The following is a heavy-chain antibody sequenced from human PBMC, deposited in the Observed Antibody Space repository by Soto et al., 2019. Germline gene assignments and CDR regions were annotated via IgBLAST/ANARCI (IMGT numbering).Heavy chain of an antibody. J-gene: IGHJ6*02. D-gene: IGHD5-12*01. CDR3: ARDKDRPRLGGNYYYILDV. Sequence: QVQLVQSGAEVKKPGSSVKVSCKASGGTFRTSAISWVRQAPGQGLEWVGGIMPVFRRPKYAQNFQGRVTISADESTSTAYMELSSLRSDDTDVYYCARDKDRPRLGGNYYYILDVWGQGTAVTVSS. CDR1: GGTFRTSA. V-gene: IGHV1-69*12. CDR2: IMPVFRRP.